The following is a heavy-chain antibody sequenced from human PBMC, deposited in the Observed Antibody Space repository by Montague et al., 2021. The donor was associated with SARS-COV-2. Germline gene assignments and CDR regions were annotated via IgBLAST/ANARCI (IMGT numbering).Heavy chain of an antibody. CDR1: GGSFSGFY. CDR2: INHSGST. Sequence: SETLSLTCAVYGGSFSGFYWSWIRQSPGKGLEWIGEINHSGSTNYNPSLKNRVTMSVDTSKKEFSLHLRVVAAAETGVYYCGPLGHCSGDGCYAWGQGTLVTVSS. V-gene: IGHV4-34*10. J-gene: IGHJ5*02. CDR3: GPLGHCSGDGCYA. D-gene: IGHD2-15*01.